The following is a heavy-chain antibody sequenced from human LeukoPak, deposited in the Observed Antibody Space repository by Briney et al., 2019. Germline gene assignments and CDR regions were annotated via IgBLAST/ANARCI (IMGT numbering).Heavy chain of an antibody. CDR1: GGSISSGGYS. V-gene: IGHV4-30-2*02. CDR3: ARGLRLSAAGTNFDS. D-gene: IGHD6-13*01. Sequence: KPSQTLSLTCAVSGGSISSGGYSWSWIRQPPGKGLEWIGYIYHSGSTYYNPSLKSRVTISVDRSKNQFSLKLSSVTAADTAVYYCARGLRLSAAGTNFDSWGQGTLVTVSS. CDR2: IYHSGST. J-gene: IGHJ4*02.